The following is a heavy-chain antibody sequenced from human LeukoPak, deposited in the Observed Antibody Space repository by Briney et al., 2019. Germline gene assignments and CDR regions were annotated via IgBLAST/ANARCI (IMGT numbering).Heavy chain of an antibody. D-gene: IGHD3-22*01. V-gene: IGHV4-59*01. Sequence: SETLSLTCTVSGGSISGYYWTWIRQPPGKGLEWIGYIYYSGSTNYNPSLKGRVTFSVDTSKTQFSLKLRSVTAADTAVYYCARGVDSHDSSAWQHWGQGTLVTVSS. J-gene: IGHJ1*01. CDR1: GGSISGYY. CDR3: ARGVDSHDSSAWQH. CDR2: IYYSGST.